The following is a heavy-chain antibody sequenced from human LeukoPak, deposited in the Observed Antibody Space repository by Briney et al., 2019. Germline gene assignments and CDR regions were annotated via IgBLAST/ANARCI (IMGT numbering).Heavy chain of an antibody. Sequence: GSSVKVSGKASGGTFSSYAISWVRQAPGQGLEWMRGISPSFGTANYAQKFQGRVTITADESTSTAYMELSSLRSEDTAVYYCARGPTVLRFLEWLLKPLDYWGQGTLVTVSS. CDR1: GGTFSSYA. J-gene: IGHJ4*02. CDR3: ARGPTVLRFLEWLLKPLDY. V-gene: IGHV1-69*01. CDR2: ISPSFGTA. D-gene: IGHD3-3*01.